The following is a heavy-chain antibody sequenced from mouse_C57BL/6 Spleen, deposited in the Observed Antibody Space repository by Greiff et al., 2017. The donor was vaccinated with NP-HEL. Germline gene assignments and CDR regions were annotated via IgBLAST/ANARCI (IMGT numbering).Heavy chain of an antibody. V-gene: IGHV2-2*01. CDR2: IWSGGST. CDR3: ARNLDSHYYGSSLYAMDY. Sequence: QVQLKESGPGLVQPSQSLSITCTVSGFSLTSYGVHWVRQSPGKGLEWLGVIWSGGSTDYNAAFISRLSISKDNSKSQVFFKMNSLQADDTAIYYCARNLDSHYYGSSLYAMDYWGQGTSVTVSS. CDR1: GFSLTSYG. D-gene: IGHD1-1*01. J-gene: IGHJ4*01.